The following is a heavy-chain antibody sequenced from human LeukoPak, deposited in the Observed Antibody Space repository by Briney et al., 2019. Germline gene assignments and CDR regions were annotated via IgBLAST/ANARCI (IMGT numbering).Heavy chain of an antibody. Sequence: SGTLSLTCGVSGGSITSTNWWSWVRQPLGQGLEWIGEISLTGRTNYNPSLIGRVIMSLDESRNQLSLTLTSVTAADTAMYYCTRESGPYCPFGYWGQGTLVVVPS. CDR1: GGSITSTNW. V-gene: IGHV4-4*02. CDR2: ISLTGRT. J-gene: IGHJ4*02. CDR3: TRESGPYCPFGY. D-gene: IGHD1-26*01.